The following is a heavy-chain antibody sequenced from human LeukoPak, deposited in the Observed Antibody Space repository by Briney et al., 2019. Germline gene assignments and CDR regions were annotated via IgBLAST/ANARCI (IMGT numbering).Heavy chain of an antibody. J-gene: IGHJ5*02. Sequence: GASVKVSCKASGYTFTSYGISWVRQAPGQGLEWMGWISAYNGNTNYAQKLQGRVTMTTDTSTSTAYMELRSLRSDDTAVDYCARRAYYYDSSGQSNWFDPWGQGTLVTVSS. CDR2: ISAYNGNT. V-gene: IGHV1-18*01. D-gene: IGHD3-22*01. CDR1: GYTFTSYG. CDR3: ARRAYYYDSSGQSNWFDP.